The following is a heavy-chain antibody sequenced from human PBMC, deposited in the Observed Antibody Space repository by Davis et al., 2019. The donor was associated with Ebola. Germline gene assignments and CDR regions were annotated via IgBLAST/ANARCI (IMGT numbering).Heavy chain of an antibody. D-gene: IGHD4-17*01. CDR3: ARESDYGPFDY. V-gene: IGHV1-2*02. CDR2: INPNSGGT. J-gene: IGHJ4*02. CDR1: GYTFTGYY. Sequence: ASVKVSCKASGYTFTGYYMHWVRQAPGQGLEWMGWINPNSGGTNYAQKFQGRVTMTRDTSTSTVYMELSSLRSEDTAVYYCARESDYGPFDYWGQGTLVTVSS.